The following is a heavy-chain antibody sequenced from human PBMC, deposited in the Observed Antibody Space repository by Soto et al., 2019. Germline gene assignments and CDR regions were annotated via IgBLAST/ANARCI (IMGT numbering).Heavy chain of an antibody. V-gene: IGHV4-39*01. J-gene: IGHJ4*02. CDR3: ARHGPLSNNWNQLDY. D-gene: IGHD1-1*01. Sequence: QLQLQESGPGLVKPSATLSLTCTVSGGSISSSPYYWGWIRQPPGKGLEWIGNIYYNGNTFYNPSLKSLVTISIDTSKNQFSLKLSSVTAADTAVYYCARHGPLSNNWNQLDYWGQGTLVTVSS. CDR2: IYYNGNT. CDR1: GGSISSSPYY.